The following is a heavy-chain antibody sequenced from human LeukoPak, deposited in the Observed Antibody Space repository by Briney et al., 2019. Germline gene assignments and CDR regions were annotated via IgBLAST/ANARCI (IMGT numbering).Heavy chain of an antibody. J-gene: IGHJ3*02. D-gene: IGHD5-18*01. V-gene: IGHV3-21*01. CDR1: GFTFSSYS. CDR2: ISSSSSYI. CDR3: ARAPRMTRGYSYGDAFDI. Sequence: PGGSLRLSCAASGFTFSSYSMNWVRQAPGKGLEWVSSISSSSSYIYYADSVKGRFTISRDNAKNSLYLQMNSLRAEDTAVYYCARAPRMTRGYSYGDAFDIWGQGTMVTVSS.